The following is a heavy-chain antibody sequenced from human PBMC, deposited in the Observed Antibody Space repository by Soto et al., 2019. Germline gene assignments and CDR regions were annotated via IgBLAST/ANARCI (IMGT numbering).Heavy chain of an antibody. CDR1: GGSISSGDYY. V-gene: IGHV4-30-4*01. D-gene: IGHD3-22*01. J-gene: IGHJ4*02. Sequence: SETLSLTCTVSGGSISSGDYYWSWIRQPPGKGLGWIGSIYYSGSTYYNPSLKSRVTISVDTSKNQFSLKLSSVTAADTAVYYCDRGSYYYDSSGYHHYWGQGTLVTVSS. CDR3: DRGSYYYDSSGYHHY. CDR2: IYYSGST.